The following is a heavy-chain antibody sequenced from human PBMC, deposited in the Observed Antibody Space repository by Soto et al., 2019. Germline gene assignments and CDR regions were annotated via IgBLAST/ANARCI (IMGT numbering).Heavy chain of an antibody. CDR1: GFTFSSYG. CDR3: AKVGPSTDSIFG. CDR2: ISYDGSNK. V-gene: IGHV3-30*18. D-gene: IGHD3-3*01. J-gene: IGHJ4*02. Sequence: GGSLRLSCAASGFTFSSYGMHWVRQAPGKGLEWVAVISYDGSNKYYADSVKGRFTISRDNSKNTLYLQMNSLRAEDTAVYYCAKVGPSTDSIFGWGQGTLVTVSS.